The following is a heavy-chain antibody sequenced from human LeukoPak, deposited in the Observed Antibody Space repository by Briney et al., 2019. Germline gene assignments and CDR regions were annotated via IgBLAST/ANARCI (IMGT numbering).Heavy chain of an antibody. J-gene: IGHJ6*02. CDR3: AKDPAGTGADGMDV. CDR2: ISGSGGST. CDR1: GGTFSSYA. D-gene: IGHD6-13*01. V-gene: IGHV3-23*01. Sequence: GASVKVSCKASGGTFSSYAMSWVRQAPGKGLEWVSAISGSGGSTYYADSVKGRFTISRDNSKNTLYLQMNSLRAEDTAVYYCAKDPAGTGADGMDVWGQGTTVTVSS.